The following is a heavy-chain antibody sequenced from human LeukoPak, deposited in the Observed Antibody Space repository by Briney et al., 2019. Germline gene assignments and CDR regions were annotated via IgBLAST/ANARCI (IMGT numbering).Heavy chain of an antibody. V-gene: IGHV4-30-4*08. CDR1: GGSISSGDYY. Sequence: YPSQTLSLTCTVSGGSISSGDYYWSWIRQPPGKGLEWIGYIYYSGSTYYNPSLKGRVTISVDTSKNQFSLKLSSVTAADTAVYYCARVIRFLEANYYYYYYMDVWGKGTTVTVSS. CDR3: ARVIRFLEANYYYYYYMDV. CDR2: IYYSGST. J-gene: IGHJ6*03. D-gene: IGHD3-3*01.